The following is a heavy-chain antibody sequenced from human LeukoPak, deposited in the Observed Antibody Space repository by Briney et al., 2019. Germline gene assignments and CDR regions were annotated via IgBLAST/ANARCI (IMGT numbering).Heavy chain of an antibody. Sequence: GSSVKVSCKASGGTFSSYAISWVRQAPGQGLEWMGRIIPILGIANYAQKFQGRVTITADKSTSTAHMELSSLRSEDTAVYYCARVPGSYYNWFDPWGQGTLVTVSS. V-gene: IGHV1-69*04. CDR3: ARVPGSYYNWFDP. J-gene: IGHJ5*02. CDR1: GGTFSSYA. CDR2: IIPILGIA. D-gene: IGHD3-10*01.